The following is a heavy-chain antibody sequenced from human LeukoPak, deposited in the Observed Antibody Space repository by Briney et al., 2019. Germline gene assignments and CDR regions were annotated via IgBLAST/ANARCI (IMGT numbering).Heavy chain of an antibody. J-gene: IGHJ5*02. CDR2: IYYSGST. V-gene: IGHV4-59*01. CDR3: ASLSSGSYSWFDP. CDR1: GGSISGSY. D-gene: IGHD1-26*01. Sequence: SETLSLTCTVSGGSISGSYWSWIRQPPGKGLEWIGYIYYSGSTNYNPSLKSRVTISVDTSKNQFSLKLSSVTAADTAVYYCASLSSGSYSWFDPWGRGTLVTVSS.